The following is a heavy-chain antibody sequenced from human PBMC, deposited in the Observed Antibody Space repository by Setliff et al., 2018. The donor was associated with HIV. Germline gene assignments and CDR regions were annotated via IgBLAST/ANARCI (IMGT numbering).Heavy chain of an antibody. Sequence: GGSLRLSCAASGFNFRSYGMHWVRQAPGKGLEWVADILYDGSEKRYADSVKGRFSISRDDSRDTLFLQMNSLQTEDTAVYYCTKYASGNWHYGSWGQGTLVTVSS. CDR2: ILYDGSEK. CDR1: GFNFRSYG. CDR3: TKYASGNWHYGS. V-gene: IGHV3-33*05. D-gene: IGHD3-10*01. J-gene: IGHJ5*02.